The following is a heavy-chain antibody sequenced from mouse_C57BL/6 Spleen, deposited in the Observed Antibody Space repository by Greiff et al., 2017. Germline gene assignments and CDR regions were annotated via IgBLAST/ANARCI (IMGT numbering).Heavy chain of an antibody. CDR3: VAYGYFYAMDY. D-gene: IGHD2-2*01. J-gene: IGHJ4*01. V-gene: IGHV1-42*01. Sequence: EVQLQESGPELVKPGASVKISCKASGYSFTGYYMNWVKQSPEKSLEWIGEINPSTGGTTYNQKFKAKATLTVDKSSSTAYMQLKSLTSEDSAVYYCVAYGYFYAMDYWGQGTSVTVSS. CDR2: INPSTGGT. CDR1: GYSFTGYY.